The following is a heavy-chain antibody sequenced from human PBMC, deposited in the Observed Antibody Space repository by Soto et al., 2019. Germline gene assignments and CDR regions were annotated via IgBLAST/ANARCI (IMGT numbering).Heavy chain of an antibody. Sequence: QVQLVQSGPEVKKPGSSVKVSCTASGGTFNSYTLNWVRQAPGQRPEWVGRVNPIVGMSTSASKFQGRVTLTADKSTNRAYMDLTGLKSEDTAVYNCATSYGSGSTHFDSWGQGTLVTVAS. J-gene: IGHJ4*02. CDR1: GGTFNSYT. CDR2: VNPIVGMS. D-gene: IGHD3-10*01. CDR3: ATSYGSGSTHFDS. V-gene: IGHV1-69*02.